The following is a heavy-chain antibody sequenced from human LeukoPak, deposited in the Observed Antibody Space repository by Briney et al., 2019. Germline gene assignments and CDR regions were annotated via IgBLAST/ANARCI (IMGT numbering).Heavy chain of an antibody. D-gene: IGHD6-19*01. CDR3: ARDTWRAVAGTSTYYYTGMDA. J-gene: IGHJ6*02. Sequence: TGGTLRLSCVASGVTLSNYAMSWARQAPGKGLEWVANIKLDGSEKSYVDSVKGRFTISRDNAKNSLYLQMNSLRVEDTAVYYCARDTWRAVAGTSTYYYTGMDAWGQGTTVTVSS. CDR1: GVTLSNYA. CDR2: IKLDGSEK. V-gene: IGHV3-7*03.